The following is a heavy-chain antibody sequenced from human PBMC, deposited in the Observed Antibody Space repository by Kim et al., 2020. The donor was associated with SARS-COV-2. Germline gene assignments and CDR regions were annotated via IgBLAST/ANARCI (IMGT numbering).Heavy chain of an antibody. Sequence: LSLTCAASGFTFSSYAMSWVRQAPGKGLEWVSAISGSGGSTYYADSVKGRFTISRDNSKNTLYLQMNSLRAEDTAVYYCATDDPVARPPDAFDIWGQGTMVTVSS. CDR2: ISGSGGST. V-gene: IGHV3-23*01. CDR3: ATDDPVARPPDAFDI. J-gene: IGHJ3*02. CDR1: GFTFSSYA. D-gene: IGHD2-21*01.